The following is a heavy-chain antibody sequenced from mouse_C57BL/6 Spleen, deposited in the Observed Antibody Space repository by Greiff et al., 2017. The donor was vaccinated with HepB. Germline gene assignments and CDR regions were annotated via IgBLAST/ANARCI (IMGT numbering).Heavy chain of an antibody. V-gene: IGHV1-59*01. D-gene: IGHD3-2*02. J-gene: IGHJ2*01. CDR3: AREELRLRQGDY. CDR1: GYTFTSYW. Sequence: QVQLQQPGAELVRPGTSVKLSCKASGYTFTSYWMHWVKQRPGQGLEWIGVIDPSDSYTNYNQKFKGKATLTVDTSSSTAYMQLSSLTSEDSAVYYCAREELRLRQGDYWGQSTTLTVSS. CDR2: IDPSDSYT.